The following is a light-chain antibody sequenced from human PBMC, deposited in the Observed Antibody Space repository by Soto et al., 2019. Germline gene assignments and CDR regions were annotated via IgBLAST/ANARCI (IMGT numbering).Light chain of an antibody. CDR1: QSVNNNY. CDR3: QQYATPPRT. CDR2: GAS. Sequence: ENVLTQSPGTLSLSPGEEATLSCRASQSVNNNYLAWYQQIPGQPPRLLIYGASSRATGIPDRFSGRGSGTDFTLTIARLEPEDFSVYYCQQYATPPRTFGQGTKV. V-gene: IGKV3-20*01. J-gene: IGKJ1*01.